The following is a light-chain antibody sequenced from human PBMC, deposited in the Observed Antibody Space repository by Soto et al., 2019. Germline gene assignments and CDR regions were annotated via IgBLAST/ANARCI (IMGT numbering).Light chain of an antibody. Sequence: EIVLTQSPLSLPVTPGEPASISCRSSQSLLHSSGYNYVDWYLQKPGQSPQLLIYDASNLETGVPSRFSGSGSGTDFTVTISSLQPEDFATYSCQQYYNLPITFGQGTRLEIK. CDR3: QQYYNLPIT. CDR2: DAS. V-gene: IGKV2-28*01. CDR1: QSLLHSSGYNY. J-gene: IGKJ5*01.